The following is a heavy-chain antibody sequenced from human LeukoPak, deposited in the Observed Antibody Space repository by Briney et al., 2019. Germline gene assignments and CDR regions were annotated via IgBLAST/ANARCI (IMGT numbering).Heavy chain of an antibody. Sequence: ASVKVSCKASGGTFSSYAISWVRQAPGQGLEWMGGIIPIFGTANYAQKFQGRVTITADESTSTAYMELSSLGSEDTAVYYCARAMGDYYDSSVFYWGQGTLVTVSS. CDR3: ARAMGDYYDSSVFY. CDR2: IIPIFGTA. V-gene: IGHV1-69*13. J-gene: IGHJ4*02. CDR1: GGTFSSYA. D-gene: IGHD3-22*01.